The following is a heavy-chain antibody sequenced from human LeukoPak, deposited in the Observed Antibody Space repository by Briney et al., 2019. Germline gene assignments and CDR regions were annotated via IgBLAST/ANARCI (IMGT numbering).Heavy chain of an antibody. V-gene: IGHV4-59*02. J-gene: IGHJ6*02. D-gene: IGHD3-16*02. CDR1: GGSVSNYY. CDR3: ARGVMITFGGVIVLGQYYYYYYGMDV. Sequence: KPSETLSLTCTVSGGSVSNYYWSWIRQPPGKGLEWIGYIYSSGNTNYNPSLKSRVTISRDMSKNQISLKLSSVTAADTAVYYCARGVMITFGGVIVLGQYYYYYYGMDVWGQGTTVTVSS. CDR2: IYSSGNT.